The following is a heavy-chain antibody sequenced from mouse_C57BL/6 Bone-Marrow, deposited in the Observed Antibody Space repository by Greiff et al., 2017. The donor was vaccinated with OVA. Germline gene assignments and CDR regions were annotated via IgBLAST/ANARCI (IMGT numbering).Heavy chain of an antibody. CDR1: GYTFTDYE. CDR2: IDPESGGT. CDR3: TRGYSNDYAMDD. D-gene: IGHD2-5*01. J-gene: IGHJ4*01. V-gene: IGHV1-15*01. Sequence: VQLQQSGAELVRPGASVTLSCKASGYTFTDYEMHWVKQTPVHGLEWIGAIDPESGGTAYNQTFKGKAILTADKSSSTAYMELRSLTSEDSAVYYCTRGYSNDYAMDDWGQGTAGTVSS.